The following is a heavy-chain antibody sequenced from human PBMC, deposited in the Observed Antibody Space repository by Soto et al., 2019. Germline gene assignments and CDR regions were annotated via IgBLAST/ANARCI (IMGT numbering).Heavy chain of an antibody. V-gene: IGHV4-59*08. J-gene: IGHJ6*02. D-gene: IGHD3-10*01. CDR2: IYHSGST. Sequence: QLQLQESGPGLVNPSETLSLTCTVSGGSISNHYCSWFRQPPGKGLEWIGYIYHSGSTSYNPSLKSRVTMSVDSPKNQFSLMLNPVTATDTAIYYCARQGFGELHGLVDVWGQGTTVTVSS. CDR1: GGSISNHY. CDR3: ARQGFGELHGLVDV.